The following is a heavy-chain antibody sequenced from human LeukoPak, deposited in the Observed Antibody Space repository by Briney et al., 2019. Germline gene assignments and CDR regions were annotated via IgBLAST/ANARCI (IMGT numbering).Heavy chain of an antibody. Sequence: GGSLRLSYAASGFTFSNAWMNWVRQAPGKGLEWVGRIKSKTDGGTTDYAAPVKGRFTISRDDSKNTLYLQMNSLKTEDTAVYYCTTDLTYYYDSSGYYPPGDYWGQGTLVTVSS. CDR3: TTDLTYYYDSSGYYPPGDY. J-gene: IGHJ4*02. CDR2: IKSKTDGGTT. CDR1: GFTFSNAW. V-gene: IGHV3-15*07. D-gene: IGHD3-22*01.